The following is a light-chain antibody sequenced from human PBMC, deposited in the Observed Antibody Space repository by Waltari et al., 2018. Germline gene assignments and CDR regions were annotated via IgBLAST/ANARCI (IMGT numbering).Light chain of an antibody. Sequence: DIQMTQSPSTLSASVGDRVTITCQASQSLNDWLAWYQQKPGKAPKVLIYKVSNLESGVPSRFSDSGSGTEFTLTISGLQPDDFATYYCQQYNSYSWTFGQGTRVEVK. CDR2: KVS. CDR1: QSLNDW. J-gene: IGKJ1*01. V-gene: IGKV1-5*03. CDR3: QQYNSYSWT.